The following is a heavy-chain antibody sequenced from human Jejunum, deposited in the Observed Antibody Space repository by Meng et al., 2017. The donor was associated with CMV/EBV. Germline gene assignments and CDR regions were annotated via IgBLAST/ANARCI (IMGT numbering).Heavy chain of an antibody. J-gene: IGHJ5*02. D-gene: IGHD1-26*01. CDR3: ARESGSYYWFDP. V-gene: IGHV4-4*07. CDR2: IYTSGST. Sequence: QVQLHESGPGLVKSSETLSLTCFVSAGSISGYYWSWIRQPAGKGLEWIGRIYTSGSTHYNPSLKSRLTMSVDLSNNQISLKVRSVTAADTAVYYCARESGSYYWFDPWGQGTLVTVSS. CDR1: AGSISGYY.